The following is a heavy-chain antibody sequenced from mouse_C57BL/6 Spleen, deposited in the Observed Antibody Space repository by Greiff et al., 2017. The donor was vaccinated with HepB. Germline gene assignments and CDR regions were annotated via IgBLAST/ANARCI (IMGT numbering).Heavy chain of an antibody. J-gene: IGHJ4*01. CDR2: INPSNGST. D-gene: IGHD1-1*01. CDR3: ARSTTTVVGMDY. CDR1: GYTFTSYW. V-gene: IGHV1-53*01. Sequence: QVQLQQPGTELVKPGASVKLSCKASGYTFTSYWMHWVKQRPGQGLEWIGNINPSNGSTNYNEKFKSKATLTVDKSSSTAYMQLSSLTSEDSAVYYCARSTTTVVGMDYWGQGTSVTVSS.